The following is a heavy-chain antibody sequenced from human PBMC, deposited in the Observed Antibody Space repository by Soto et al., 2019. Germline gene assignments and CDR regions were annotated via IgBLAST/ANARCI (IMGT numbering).Heavy chain of an antibody. V-gene: IGHV3-48*02. CDR2: ISSSSSTI. CDR1: GFTFSSYS. Sequence: EVQLVESGGGLVQPGGSLRLSCAASGFTFSSYSMNWVRQAPGKGLEWVSYISSSSSTIYYADSVKGRFTISRDNAKNSLYLQINSLRDEDTAVYYCARDRGGAVARTGWTAFDIWGQGTMVTVSS. D-gene: IGHD6-19*01. CDR3: ARDRGGAVARTGWTAFDI. J-gene: IGHJ3*02.